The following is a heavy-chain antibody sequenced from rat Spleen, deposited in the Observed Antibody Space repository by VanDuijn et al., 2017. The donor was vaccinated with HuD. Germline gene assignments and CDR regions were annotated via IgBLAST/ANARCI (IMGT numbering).Heavy chain of an antibody. D-gene: IGHD1-1*01. J-gene: IGHJ2*01. CDR2: MWGDGST. Sequence: QVQLKESGPGLVQPSQTLSLTCTVSGFSLTSNGVHWVRQPPGKGLEWMGIMWGDGSTNYNPVLKSRLSISRDTSKSQVFLTMNSLQTDDTAVYYCFLSGEGYWGQGVMVTVSS. CDR3: FLSGEGY. CDR1: GFSLTSNG. V-gene: IGHV2-77*01.